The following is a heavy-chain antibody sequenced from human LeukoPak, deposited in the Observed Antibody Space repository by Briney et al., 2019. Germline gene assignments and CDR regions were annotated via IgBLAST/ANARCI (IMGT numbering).Heavy chain of an antibody. V-gene: IGHV3-13*01. CDR2: IGTAGDT. Sequence: GGSLRLSCAASGFTFSSYDMPWVRQATGKGLEWVSAIGTAGDTYYPGSVKGRFTISRENAKNSLYLQMNSLRAGDTAVYYCARAVWELATDGVYYFDYWGQGTLVTVSS. J-gene: IGHJ4*02. CDR1: GFTFSSYD. D-gene: IGHD1-26*01. CDR3: ARAVWELATDGVYYFDY.